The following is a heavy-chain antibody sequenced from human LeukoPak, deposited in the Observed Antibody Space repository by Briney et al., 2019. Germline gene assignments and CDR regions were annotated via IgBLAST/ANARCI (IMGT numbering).Heavy chain of an antibody. J-gene: IGHJ4*02. Sequence: GGSLRLSCVGSGFTFSADSMNWVRQAPDQGLEWILYISRSGSTTYYGDSVKGRSTISRDNAKNSVFLQLKSLRDEDTAVYFCARDRPGKYYFDSWGQGALVIVS. D-gene: IGHD1-14*01. CDR3: ARDRPGKYYFDS. CDR2: ISRSGSTT. CDR1: GFTFSADS. V-gene: IGHV3-48*02.